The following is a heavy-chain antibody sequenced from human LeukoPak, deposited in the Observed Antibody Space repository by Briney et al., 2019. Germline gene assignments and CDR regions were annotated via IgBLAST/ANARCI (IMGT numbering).Heavy chain of an antibody. J-gene: IGHJ4*02. CDR3: ARGKGAYDSSGYWGYYFDY. D-gene: IGHD3-22*01. Sequence: PSETLSLTCTVSGGSISSGSYYWSWLRQPAGKGMEWIGRIYSSGSPNYNPSLKSRVTISVDTSKNQFSLKLSSVTAADTAVYYCARGKGAYDSSGYWGYYFDYWGQGTLVTVSS. V-gene: IGHV4-61*02. CDR2: IYSSGSP. CDR1: GGSISSGSYY.